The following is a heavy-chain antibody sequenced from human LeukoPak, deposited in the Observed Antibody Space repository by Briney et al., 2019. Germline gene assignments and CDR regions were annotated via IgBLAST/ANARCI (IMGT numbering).Heavy chain of an antibody. CDR2: ISSSSSTI. D-gene: IGHD6-25*01. V-gene: IGHV3-48*04. J-gene: IGHJ2*01. CDR3: ARDRLDWYFDL. Sequence: GGSLRLSCAASGFTFSSYSMNWVRQAPGKGLEWVSYISSSSSTIYYADSVKGRFTISRDNAKNSLYLQMNSLRAEDTAVYYCARDRLDWYFDLWGRGTLVTVSS. CDR1: GFTFSSYS.